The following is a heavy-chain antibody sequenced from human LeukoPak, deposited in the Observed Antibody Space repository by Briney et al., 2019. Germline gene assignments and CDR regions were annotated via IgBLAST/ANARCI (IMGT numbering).Heavy chain of an antibody. CDR1: GYTLTELS. J-gene: IGHJ4*02. V-gene: IGHV1-24*01. Sequence: EASVKVSCKVSGYTLTELSMHWVRQAPGKGLEWMGGFDPEDGETIYAQKFQGRVTMTEDTSTDTAYMELSSLRSEDTAVYYCAGGPSYDFWSGYLLPRGQGTLVTVSS. CDR2: FDPEDGET. CDR3: AGGPSYDFWSGYLLP. D-gene: IGHD3-3*01.